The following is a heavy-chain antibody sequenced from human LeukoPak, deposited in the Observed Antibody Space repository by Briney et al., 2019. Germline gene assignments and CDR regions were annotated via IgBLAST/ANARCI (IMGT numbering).Heavy chain of an antibody. CDR2: ISSSGSTI. CDR3: ARRTQFDY. J-gene: IGHJ4*02. CDR1: GFTFSSYE. V-gene: IGHV3-48*03. D-gene: IGHD3/OR15-3a*01. Sequence: GGSLRLSYAASGFTFSSYEMNWVRQAPGKGLEWVSYISSSGSTIYYADSVKGRFTISRDNAKNSLYLQMNCLRADDTAVYYCARRTQFDYWGQGTLVTVSS.